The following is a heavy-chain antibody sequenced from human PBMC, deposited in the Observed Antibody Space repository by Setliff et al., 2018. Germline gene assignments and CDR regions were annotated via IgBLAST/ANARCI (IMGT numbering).Heavy chain of an antibody. CDR3: VRGSAYSSGSFDC. J-gene: IGHJ4*02. V-gene: IGHV3-74*01. Sequence: GGSLRLSCEVSGFTFSDHYMDWVRQAPRKGLVWVSRINSDGSTTAYADSVKGRFTISRDNGKNTVYLQMNSLRAEDTAMYYCVRGSAYSSGSFDCWGQGTLVTVSS. CDR2: INSDGSTT. CDR1: GFTFSDHY. D-gene: IGHD3-22*01.